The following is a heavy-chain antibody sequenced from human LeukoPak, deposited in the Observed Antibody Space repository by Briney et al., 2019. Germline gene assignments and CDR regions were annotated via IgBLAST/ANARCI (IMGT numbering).Heavy chain of an antibody. V-gene: IGHV3-21*01. J-gene: IGHJ4*02. CDR3: ARVAGSYNPYFDY. D-gene: IGHD1-26*01. CDR2: ISSGSSYI. CDR1: GFTFSSYS. Sequence: GGSLRLSCAASGFTFSSYSMNWVRQAPGEGLEWVSSISSGSSYIYYADSVKGRFTISRDNAKNSLYLQMNSLRAEDTAVYYCARVAGSYNPYFDYWGQGTLVTVSS.